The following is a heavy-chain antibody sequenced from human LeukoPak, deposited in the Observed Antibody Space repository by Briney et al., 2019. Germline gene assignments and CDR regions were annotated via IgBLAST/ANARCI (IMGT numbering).Heavy chain of an antibody. D-gene: IGHD2-2*01. Sequence: PSETLSLTCTVSGGSISSGGYYWSWIRQHPGKGLEWIGYIYYSGSTYYNPSLKSRVTISVDTSKNQFSLKLSSVTAADTAVYYCARVVPDPYCFDYWGQGTLVTVSS. CDR1: GGSISSGGYY. CDR3: ARVVPDPYCFDY. CDR2: IYYSGST. V-gene: IGHV4-31*03. J-gene: IGHJ4*02.